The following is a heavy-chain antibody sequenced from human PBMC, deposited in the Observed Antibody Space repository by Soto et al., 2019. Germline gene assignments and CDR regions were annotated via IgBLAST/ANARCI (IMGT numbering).Heavy chain of an antibody. CDR3: ASDYDVWSGYLGV. V-gene: IGHV5-10-1*01. CDR2: IDPSDSYT. Sequence: GECLKISCKGTGSSFAGYWISWVRQMPWKGLEWMGRIDPSDSYTNYSPSFQGHVTISADKSIRTVHLQWSSLKASDTAMYYCASDYDVWSGYLGVWGQGTTVTVSS. CDR1: GSSFAGYW. D-gene: IGHD3-3*01. J-gene: IGHJ6*02.